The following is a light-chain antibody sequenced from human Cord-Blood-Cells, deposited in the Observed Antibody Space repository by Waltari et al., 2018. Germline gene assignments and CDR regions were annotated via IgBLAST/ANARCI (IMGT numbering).Light chain of an antibody. V-gene: IGLV3-25*02. CDR3: QSADSSGTVV. Sequence: SYELTQPPSVSVSPGQTARITCSGDALPKQHAYWYQQKPGQAPVLVIYKDSERPSGSPERFSGSSAGTSVTLTISGVQAEDEADYYCQSADSSGTVVFGGGTKLTVL. J-gene: IGLJ2*01. CDR2: KDS. CDR1: ALPKQH.